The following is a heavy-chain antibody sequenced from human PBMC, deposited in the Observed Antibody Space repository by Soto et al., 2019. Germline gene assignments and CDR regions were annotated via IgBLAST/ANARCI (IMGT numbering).Heavy chain of an antibody. J-gene: IGHJ6*02. CDR2: IYYSGST. CDR3: ARDPAYDFWSGYYPFPRYGMDV. Sequence: PSETLSLTCTVSGGSISSSSYYWGWIRQPPGKGLEWIGSIYYSGSTYYNPSLKSRVTISVDTSKNQFSLKLSSVTAADTAVYYCARDPAYDFWSGYYPFPRYGMDVWGQGTTVTVSS. D-gene: IGHD3-3*01. V-gene: IGHV4-39*02. CDR1: GGSISSSSYY.